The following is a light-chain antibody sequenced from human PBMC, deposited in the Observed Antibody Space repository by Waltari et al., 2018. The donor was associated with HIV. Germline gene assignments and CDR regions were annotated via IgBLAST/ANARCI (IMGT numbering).Light chain of an antibody. CDR2: AAS. V-gene: IGKV1-9*01. Sequence: DIQLTQSPSFLSASVGDRVTISCLASQGISSFLAWYQPKPGKAPKLLIYAASTLQNGVPSRFSGSGSGTEFTLTINSLQPEDFATYFCQQLNTYPPWTFGQGTKVEVK. CDR3: QQLNTYPPWT. J-gene: IGKJ1*01. CDR1: QGISSF.